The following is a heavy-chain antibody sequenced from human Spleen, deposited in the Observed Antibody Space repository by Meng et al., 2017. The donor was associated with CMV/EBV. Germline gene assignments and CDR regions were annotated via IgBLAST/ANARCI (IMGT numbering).Heavy chain of an antibody. D-gene: IGHD1-26*01. CDR2: INPNIDAT. J-gene: IGHJ3*02. CDR1: GYTFNGYY. Sequence: ASVKVSCKASGYTFNGYYLHWVRQAPGQGLEWMGWINPNIDATDYAQKFQGRLTLTRDTSINTAYMELTRLKSDDTAIYYCARVGWGSYDAFHTWGQGTVVTVS. V-gene: IGHV1-2*02. CDR3: ARVGWGSYDAFHT.